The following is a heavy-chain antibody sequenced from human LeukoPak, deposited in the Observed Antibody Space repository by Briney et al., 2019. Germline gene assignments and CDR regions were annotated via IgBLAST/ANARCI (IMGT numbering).Heavy chain of an antibody. CDR2: IYPNSGGT. V-gene: IGHV1-2*02. Sequence: SVKVPCKASAYTFTGYYMHWVRQAPGQGLEWMGWIYPNSGGTNYAQKFQGRVTMTRDTSISTAYMELSRLTSDDTAVYYCARAGGRSWFDPWGQGTLVTVSS. J-gene: IGHJ5*02. CDR1: AYTFTGYY. CDR3: ARAGGRSWFDP.